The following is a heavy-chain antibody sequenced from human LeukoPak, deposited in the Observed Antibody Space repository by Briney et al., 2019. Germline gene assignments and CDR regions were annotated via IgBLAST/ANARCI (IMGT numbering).Heavy chain of an antibody. Sequence: SVKVSCKASGGTFSSYAISWVRQAPGQGLEWMGGIIPIFGTANYAQKFQGRVTITTDESTSTAYMELSSLRSEDTAVYYCARDGRGSGFWSGYRKGGDYWGQGTLVTVSS. V-gene: IGHV1-69*05. CDR1: GGTFSSYA. D-gene: IGHD3-3*01. CDR2: IIPIFGTA. J-gene: IGHJ4*02. CDR3: ARDGRGSGFWSGYRKGGDY.